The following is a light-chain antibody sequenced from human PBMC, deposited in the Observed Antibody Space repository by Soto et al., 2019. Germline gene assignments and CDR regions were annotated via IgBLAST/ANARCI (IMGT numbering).Light chain of an antibody. J-gene: IGKJ5*01. CDR1: QSISSY. CDR3: QQSYSTPVT. V-gene: IGKV1-39*01. Sequence: DIKMTQSPSSLSASVGDRVTITCRASQSISSYLNWYQQKPGKAPKPMIYAASSLQSGVPSRFSGSGSGTDFTLTISSLQPEDFATYYCQQSYSTPVTFGQGTRLEIK. CDR2: AAS.